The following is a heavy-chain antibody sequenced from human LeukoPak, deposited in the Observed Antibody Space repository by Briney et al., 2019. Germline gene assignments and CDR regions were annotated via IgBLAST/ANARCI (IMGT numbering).Heavy chain of an antibody. V-gene: IGHV1-18*01. J-gene: IGHJ6*03. Sequence: GPVKVSCKASGYTFTSYGISWLRQAPGQGLEWMGWISAYNGNANYAQNLQGRVTMTTDTSTSTAYMELRSLRSDDTAVYYCARDHKYYYYYMDVWGKGTTVTVSS. CDR1: GYTFTSYG. CDR3: ARDHKYYYYYMDV. CDR2: ISAYNGNA.